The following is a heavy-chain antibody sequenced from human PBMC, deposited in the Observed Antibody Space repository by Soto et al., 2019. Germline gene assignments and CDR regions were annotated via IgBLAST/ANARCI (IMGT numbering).Heavy chain of an antibody. J-gene: IGHJ4*02. V-gene: IGHV4-30-4*01. CDR2: TFHSGAT. CDR3: ARGGHVGSATSCCHNL. D-gene: IGHD2-2*01. Sequence: SETLSLTCTVSGDSISSGLYYWTWIRHTPGNGLEWIGYTFHSGATYFNSSLEGRVSISVETSKNQFFLKLTSVTAADTAVYYCARGGHVGSATSCCHNLWGQGTLITV. CDR1: GDSISSGLYY.